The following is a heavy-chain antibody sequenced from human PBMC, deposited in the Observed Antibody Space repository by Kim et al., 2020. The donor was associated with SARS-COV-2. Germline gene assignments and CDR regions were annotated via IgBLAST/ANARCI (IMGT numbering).Heavy chain of an antibody. CDR3: SRDYSGSASYYHYCDY. J-gene: IGHJ4*02. V-gene: IGHV3-48*02. Sequence: SVKGRFTNSRDKAKNSLYLQMNSLSDEDTAVYYCSRDYSGSASYYHYCDYWGQGTLVTVSS. D-gene: IGHD3-10*01.